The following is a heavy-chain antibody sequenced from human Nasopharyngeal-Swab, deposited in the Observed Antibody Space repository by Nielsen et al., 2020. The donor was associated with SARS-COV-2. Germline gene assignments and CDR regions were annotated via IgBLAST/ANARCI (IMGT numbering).Heavy chain of an antibody. Sequence: WIRQPPGKGLEWIGSIYYSGSTYYNPSLKSRVTISVDTSKNQFSLKLSSVTAADTAVYYCARGSRSGINNYSSGWYFFDYWGQGALVTVSS. V-gene: IGHV4-39*01. CDR3: ARGSRSGINNYSSGWYFFDY. J-gene: IGHJ4*02. D-gene: IGHD6-19*01. CDR2: IYYSGST.